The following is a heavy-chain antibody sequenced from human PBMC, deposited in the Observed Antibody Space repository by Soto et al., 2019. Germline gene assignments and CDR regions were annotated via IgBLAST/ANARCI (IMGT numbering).Heavy chain of an antibody. CDR2: IYYSGST. CDR1: GGSISSYY. J-gene: IGHJ6*02. V-gene: IGHV4-59*01. CDR3: ARRRGYYYYYYGMDV. Sequence: PSETLSLTCTVSGGSISSYYWSWIRQPPGKGLEWIGYIYYSGSTNYNPSLKSRVTISVDTSKSQFSLKLSSVTAADTAVYYCARRRGYYYYYYGMDVWGQGTTVTVS.